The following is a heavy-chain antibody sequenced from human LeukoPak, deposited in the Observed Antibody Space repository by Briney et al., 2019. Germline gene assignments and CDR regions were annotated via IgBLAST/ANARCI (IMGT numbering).Heavy chain of an antibody. CDR2: INPNSGGT. D-gene: IGHD6-19*01. CDR1: GYTFTGYY. CDR3: ARDLGIAVAGADV. V-gene: IGHV1-2*02. J-gene: IGHJ6*04. Sequence: ASVKVSCKASGYTFTGYYMHWVRQAPGQGLEWMGWINPNSGGTDYAQKFQGRVTMTRDTSISTAYMELSRLRSDDTAVYYCARDLGIAVAGADVWGKGTTVTISS.